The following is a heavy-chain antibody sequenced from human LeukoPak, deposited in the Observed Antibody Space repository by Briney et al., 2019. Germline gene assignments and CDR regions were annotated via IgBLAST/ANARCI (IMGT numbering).Heavy chain of an antibody. CDR1: GYTFTGYY. Sequence: ASVKVSCKAYGYTFTGYYMHWVRQAPGQGLEWTGWINPNSGGTNYAQKFQGRVTMTRDKSISTAYLQCSSLKASDTAMYYCARRVAALDFWGQGTLVTVSS. V-gene: IGHV1-2*02. CDR3: ARRVAALDF. J-gene: IGHJ4*02. D-gene: IGHD2-15*01. CDR2: INPNSGGT.